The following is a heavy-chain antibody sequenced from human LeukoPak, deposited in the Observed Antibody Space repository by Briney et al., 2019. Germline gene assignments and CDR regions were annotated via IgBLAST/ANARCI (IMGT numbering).Heavy chain of an antibody. D-gene: IGHD2/OR15-2a*01. CDR3: AKNSPKNTGLFDY. CDR1: GFTFSSYA. Sequence: GGSLRLSCAASGFTFSSYAMSWVRQAPGKGLEWVAFIRYDESNKYYTDSVKGRFTISRDNSKNTLYLQMNSLRAEDTAVYYCAKNSPKNTGLFDYWGQGTLVTVSS. CDR2: IRYDESNK. V-gene: IGHV3-30*02. J-gene: IGHJ4*02.